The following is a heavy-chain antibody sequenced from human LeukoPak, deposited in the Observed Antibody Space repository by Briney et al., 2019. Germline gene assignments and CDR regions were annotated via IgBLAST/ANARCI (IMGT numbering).Heavy chain of an antibody. J-gene: IGHJ6*02. D-gene: IGHD2/OR15-2a*01. CDR3: ARGSTAGYYYGMDV. CDR1: GYTFTSYG. Sequence: GASVKVSCKASGYTFTSYGTSWVRQAPGQGLEWMGWISAYNGNTNYAQKFQGRVTMTRDTSTSTVYMELSSLRSEDTAVYYCARGSTAGYYYGMDVWGQGTTVTVSS. CDR2: ISAYNGNT. V-gene: IGHV1-18*01.